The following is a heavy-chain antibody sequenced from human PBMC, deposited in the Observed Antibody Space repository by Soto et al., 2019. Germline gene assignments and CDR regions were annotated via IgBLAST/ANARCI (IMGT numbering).Heavy chain of an antibody. CDR1: GGTFSSYA. Sequence: GASVKVSCKASGGTFSSYAISWVRQAPGQGLEWMGGIIPIFGTANYAQKFQGRVTITADESTSTAYMELSSLRSEDTAVYYCAFLAERYSSGWYSSGFDYWGQGTLVTVSS. CDR3: AFLAERYSSGWYSSGFDY. CDR2: IIPIFGTA. J-gene: IGHJ4*02. V-gene: IGHV1-69*13. D-gene: IGHD6-19*01.